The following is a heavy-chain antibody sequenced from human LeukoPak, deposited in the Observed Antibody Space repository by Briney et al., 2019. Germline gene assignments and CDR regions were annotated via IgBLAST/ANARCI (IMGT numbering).Heavy chain of an antibody. Sequence: GGSLRLSCAASGFTVSSNYMSWVRQAPGKGLEWVSVIYSGGSTYYADSVKGRFTISRDNSRNTLYLQMNSLRAEDTAVYYCARDVHDDPFDYWGQGTLVTVSS. CDR2: IYSGGST. V-gene: IGHV3-66*01. J-gene: IGHJ4*02. CDR3: ARDVHDDPFDY. D-gene: IGHD1-1*01. CDR1: GFTVSSNY.